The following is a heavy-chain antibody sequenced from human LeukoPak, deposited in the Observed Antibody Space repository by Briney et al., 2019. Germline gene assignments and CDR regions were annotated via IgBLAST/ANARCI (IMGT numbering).Heavy chain of an antibody. Sequence: GGCLRLSCAASGFTFSSYAMSWVRQAPGKGLEWVSAISGSGGSTYYADSVKGRFTISRDNSKNTLYLQMNSLRAEDTGVYYCAKDFRSSWYRYFDYWGQGALVTVSS. J-gene: IGHJ4*02. CDR3: AKDFRSSWYRYFDY. CDR2: ISGSGGST. D-gene: IGHD6-13*01. V-gene: IGHV3-23*01. CDR1: GFTFSSYA.